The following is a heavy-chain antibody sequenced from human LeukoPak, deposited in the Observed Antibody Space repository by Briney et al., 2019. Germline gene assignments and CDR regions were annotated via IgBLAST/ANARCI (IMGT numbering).Heavy chain of an antibody. J-gene: IGHJ4*02. CDR3: ARDRYGYEGPFDY. Sequence: PGGSLRLSCAASGFTFSSYGMRWVRQAPGKGLEWVAFIRYDGSNKYYADSVKGRFIISRDNSKSTLYLQMNSLRAEDTAIYYCARDRYGYEGPFDYWGQGTLVTVSS. V-gene: IGHV3-30*02. CDR1: GFTFSSYG. CDR2: IRYDGSNK. D-gene: IGHD5-18*01.